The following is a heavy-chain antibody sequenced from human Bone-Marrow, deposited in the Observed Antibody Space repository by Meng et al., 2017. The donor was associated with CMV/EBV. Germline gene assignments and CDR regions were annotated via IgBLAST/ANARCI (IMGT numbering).Heavy chain of an antibody. V-gene: IGHV4-34*01. CDR3: ARGPRYSASYAGFGLDY. CDR1: SASFSGYF. Sequence: SETLSLTCGVNSASFSGYFWTWIRQSPDKGLEWIGEVNHSGTTNYNPSLKSRLNIAIDTSKKQISLRLTSMTASDTAVYYCARGPRYSASYAGFGLDYWGLGTLVTVSS. J-gene: IGHJ4*02. CDR2: VNHSGTT. D-gene: IGHD3-16*01.